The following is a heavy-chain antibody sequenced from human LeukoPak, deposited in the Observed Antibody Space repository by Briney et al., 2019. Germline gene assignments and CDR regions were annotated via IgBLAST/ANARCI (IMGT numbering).Heavy chain of an antibody. CDR1: GGSISGGGYY. J-gene: IGHJ4*02. Sequence: SETLSLTCTVSGGSISGGGYYWAWIRQPPGKGLECIGSIYYSGSPYYNPSLKSRVTISVDTSKNQFSLRLSSVTAADTAVYYCATWRTAKTGFVYWGQGTLVTVSS. V-gene: IGHV4-39*01. CDR2: IYYSGSP. D-gene: IGHD1-1*01. CDR3: ATWRTAKTGFVY.